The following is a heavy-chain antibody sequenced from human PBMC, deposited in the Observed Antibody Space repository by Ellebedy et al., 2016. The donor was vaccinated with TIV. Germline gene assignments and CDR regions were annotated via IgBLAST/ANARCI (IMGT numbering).Heavy chain of an antibody. CDR1: GFTFSIYW. Sequence: GESLKISCTASGFTFSIYWMTWVRQAPGKGLECVANIKQDGSEQSYVDSVKGRFTISRDNAKNSLYLEMNNLRADDPAVYHCARDVTGVRGFGYWGQGTLVTVS. V-gene: IGHV3-7*03. CDR3: ARDVTGVRGFGY. J-gene: IGHJ4*02. D-gene: IGHD3-10*01. CDR2: IKQDGSEQ.